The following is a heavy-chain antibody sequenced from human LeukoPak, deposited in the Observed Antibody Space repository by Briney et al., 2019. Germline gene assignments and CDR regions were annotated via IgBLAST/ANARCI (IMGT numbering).Heavy chain of an antibody. D-gene: IGHD5-18*01. CDR2: ISSSSSYI. J-gene: IGHJ5*02. V-gene: IGHV3-21*01. Sequence: SGGSLRLSCAASGFTFSSYSMNWVRQAPGKGLEWVSSISSSSSYIYYADSVKGRFTISKDNAKNSLYLQMNSLRAEDTAVYYCASLGDVDTAMATPPNWFDPRGQGTLVTVSS. CDR1: GFTFSSYS. CDR3: ASLGDVDTAMATPPNWFDP.